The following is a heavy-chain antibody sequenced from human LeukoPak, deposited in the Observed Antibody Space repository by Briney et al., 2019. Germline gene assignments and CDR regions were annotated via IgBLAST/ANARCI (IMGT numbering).Heavy chain of an antibody. CDR1: GGSVSSGSYY. D-gene: IGHD2-15*01. Sequence: SETLSLTCTASGGSVSSGSYYWSWIRQPPGKGLEWIGYIYYSGSTNYNPSLKSRVTISVDTSKNQFSLKLSSVTAAGTAVYYCASRGGTLDYWGQGTLVTVSS. V-gene: IGHV4-61*01. CDR2: IYYSGST. J-gene: IGHJ4*02. CDR3: ASRGGTLDY.